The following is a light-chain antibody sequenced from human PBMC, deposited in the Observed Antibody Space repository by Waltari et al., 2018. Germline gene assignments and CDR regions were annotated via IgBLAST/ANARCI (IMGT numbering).Light chain of an antibody. V-gene: IGKV1-39*01. J-gene: IGKJ2*01. CDR2: AAS. CDR1: QSISSY. CDR3: QQSYSSPYT. Sequence: DIQMTQSPSSLSASVADRVTITCRASQSISSYLNWYQQKPGKAPKFLIFAASSLQSGVPSRFSGSGSGTDFTLTISSVQPEDFATYFCQQSYSSPYTFGQGTKVEIK.